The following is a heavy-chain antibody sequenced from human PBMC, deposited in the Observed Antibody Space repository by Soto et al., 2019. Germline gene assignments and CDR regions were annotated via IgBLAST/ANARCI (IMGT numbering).Heavy chain of an antibody. V-gene: IGHV1-2*04. CDR3: ARDQGYYGSGSYAYYFDY. D-gene: IGHD3-10*01. CDR1: GYTFTGYY. Sequence: ASVKVSCKASGYTFTGYYMHWVRQAPGQGLEWMGWINPNSGGTNYAQKFQGWVTMTRDTSISTAYMELSRLRSDDTAVYYCARDQGYYGSGSYAYYFDYWGQGTLVTVSS. J-gene: IGHJ4*02. CDR2: INPNSGGT.